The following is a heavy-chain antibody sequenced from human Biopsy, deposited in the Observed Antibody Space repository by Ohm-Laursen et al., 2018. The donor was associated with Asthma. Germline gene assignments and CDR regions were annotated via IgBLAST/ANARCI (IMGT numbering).Heavy chain of an antibody. CDR3: ARRGITGTTLDY. CDR2: INPSGGSA. V-gene: IGHV1-46*01. CDR1: GYTFTSYY. Sequence: ASVKVSCKASGYTFTSYYMHWVRQAPGQGLEWMGIINPSGGSASYAQKFQGRVTLTRDTSTGTVYMELSSLRSEDTAVYYCARRGITGTTLDYWGQGTLVTVSS. J-gene: IGHJ4*02. D-gene: IGHD1-7*01.